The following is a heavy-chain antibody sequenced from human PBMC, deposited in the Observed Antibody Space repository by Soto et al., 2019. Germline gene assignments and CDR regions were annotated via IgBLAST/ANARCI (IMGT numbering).Heavy chain of an antibody. V-gene: IGHV3-7*01. Sequence: PGGSLRLSCAASGFTFSSYWMSWVRQAPGKGLEWVANIKQDGSEKYYVDSVKGRFTISRDNAKNSLYLQMNSLRAEDTAVYYCASDPPFPNYYDSTAYPDYWRQGTLVTVSS. CDR2: IKQDGSEK. CDR1: GFTFSSYW. D-gene: IGHD3-22*01. J-gene: IGHJ4*02. CDR3: ASDPPFPNYYDSTAYPDY.